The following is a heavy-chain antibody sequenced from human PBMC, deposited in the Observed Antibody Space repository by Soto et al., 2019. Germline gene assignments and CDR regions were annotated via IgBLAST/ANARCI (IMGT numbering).Heavy chain of an antibody. D-gene: IGHD6-19*01. V-gene: IGHV3-23*01. CDR3: ERRSSGWYFDY. J-gene: IGHJ4*02. Sequence: EVQLLESGGGLVQPGGSLRLSCAAPGFTFSNYAMNWVRQAPGKGLEWVSVISGSGGSTYYADSVKGRFTISRDNSKNTLNLQMNSLRGEDTAVYYCERRSSGWYFDYWCQGTLATVSP. CDR1: GFTFSNYA. CDR2: ISGSGGST.